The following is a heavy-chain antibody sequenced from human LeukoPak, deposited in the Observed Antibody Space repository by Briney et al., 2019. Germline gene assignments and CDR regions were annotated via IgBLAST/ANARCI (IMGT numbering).Heavy chain of an antibody. CDR1: GFTFSSYA. CDR2: ISYDGSNK. Sequence: GRSLRLSCAASGFTFSSYAMHWVRQAPGKGLEWVAVISYDGSNKYYADSVKGRFTISRDNSRDTLYLQMHSLRVEDTAIYYCAKTRGGSIHDGFDIWGQGTMVTVSS. D-gene: IGHD6-6*01. V-gene: IGHV3-30*14. J-gene: IGHJ3*02. CDR3: AKTRGGSIHDGFDI.